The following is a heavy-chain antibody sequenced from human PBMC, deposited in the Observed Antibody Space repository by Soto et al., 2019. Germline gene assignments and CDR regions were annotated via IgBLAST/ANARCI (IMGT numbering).Heavy chain of an antibody. CDR3: ARGYRRATYYYYGMDV. CDR1: GGTFSSYA. V-gene: IGHV1-69*13. D-gene: IGHD2-2*02. J-gene: IGHJ6*02. CDR2: IIPIFGTA. Sequence: ASVKVSCKASGGTFSSYAISWVRQAPGQGLEWMGGIIPIFGTANYAQKIQGRVTITADASTSTAYMELSSLRSEDTAVYYCARGYRRATYYYYGMDVWGQVTTVTVSS.